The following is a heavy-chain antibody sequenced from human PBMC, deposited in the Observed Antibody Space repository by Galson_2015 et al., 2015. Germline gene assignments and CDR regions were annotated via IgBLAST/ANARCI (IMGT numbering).Heavy chain of an antibody. CDR3: ARLVGAAAARRVEY. J-gene: IGHJ4*02. V-gene: IGHV5-51*01. D-gene: IGHD2-15*01. CDR2: IYPGDSDT. Sequence: SGAEGKKPGESLMISCKGSGYSFACYWIGWVRQMPGKGLEWKGIIYPGDSDTRYSPSFQGQVTISGDKSISTAYLQWSSLKASDTAMYYCARLVGAAAARRVEYWGQGTLVMVSS. CDR1: GYSFACYW.